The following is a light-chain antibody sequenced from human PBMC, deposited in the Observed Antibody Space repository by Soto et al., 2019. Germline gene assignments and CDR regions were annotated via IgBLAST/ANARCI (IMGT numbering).Light chain of an antibody. J-gene: IGKJ2*01. V-gene: IGKV3-11*01. CDR3: QQRSNWPPA. CDR1: QSVSSY. Sequence: EIVLTQSPATLSLSPGERATLSCRASQSVSSYLAWYQQKPGQAPRLLIYDASNRATGIPARFSGSGSGKDFPLTISSLEPEDLAVYYCQQRSNWPPAFGQGTKLEIK. CDR2: DAS.